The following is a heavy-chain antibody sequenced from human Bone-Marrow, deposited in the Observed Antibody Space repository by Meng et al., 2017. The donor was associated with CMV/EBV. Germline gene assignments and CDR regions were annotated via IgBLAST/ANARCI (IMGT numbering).Heavy chain of an antibody. V-gene: IGHV4-59*12. CDR1: GGSISSYY. Sequence: SETLSLTCTVSGGSISSYYWSWIRQPPGKGLEWIGYIYYSGSTNYNPSLRSRVTISVDTSKNQFSLKLSSVTAADTAVYYCASSHIWLIALAGTRFNYWGQGSLVTVSS. CDR3: ASSHIWLIALAGTRFNY. D-gene: IGHD6-19*01. CDR2: IYYSGST. J-gene: IGHJ4*02.